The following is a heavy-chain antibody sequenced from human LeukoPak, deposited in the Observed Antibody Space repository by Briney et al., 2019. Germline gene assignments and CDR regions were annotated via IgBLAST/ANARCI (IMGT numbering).Heavy chain of an antibody. J-gene: IGHJ3*02. CDR3: AREWGLRWESGFDAFDI. CDR1: GFTFSSYW. CDR2: INSDGSST. D-gene: IGHD4-23*01. V-gene: IGHV3-74*01. Sequence: GGSLRLSCAASGFTFSSYWMHWVRQAPGKGLVWVSRINSDGSSTGYADSVKGRFTISRDNAKNTLYLQMNSLRAEDTAVYYCAREWGLRWESGFDAFDIRGQGTMVTVSS.